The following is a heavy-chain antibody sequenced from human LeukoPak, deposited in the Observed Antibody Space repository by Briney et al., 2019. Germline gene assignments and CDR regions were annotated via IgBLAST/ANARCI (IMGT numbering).Heavy chain of an antibody. CDR2: IYYSGST. J-gene: IGHJ5*02. CDR1: GGSISSRSYY. D-gene: IGHD3-10*01. V-gene: IGHV4-39*01. Sequence: SETLSLTCTVSGGSISSRSYYWGWIRQPPGKGLEWLGTIYYSGSTYYNPSLKSRVTVSVDTSKNQFSLKLRSVTAADTAVYYCARHLNYGSGSYTHFDPWGQGTLVTVSS. CDR3: ARHLNYGSGSYTHFDP.